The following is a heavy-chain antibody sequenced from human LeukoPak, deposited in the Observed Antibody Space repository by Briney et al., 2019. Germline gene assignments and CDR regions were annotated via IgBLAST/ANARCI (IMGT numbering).Heavy chain of an antibody. Sequence: PGRTLRLLCASSVFTFRIYWISGVRHAPGKGREYGANMKTGASEKYYVDSVKGRFTNSREKAKNSLSLQMNSLRAEDPAVYSCAREHNMIVPRSYFDYWGQGTLVTV. V-gene: IGHV3-7*01. CDR1: VFTFRIYW. CDR3: AREHNMIVPRSYFDY. J-gene: IGHJ4*02. CDR2: MKTGASEK. D-gene: IGHD3-22*01.